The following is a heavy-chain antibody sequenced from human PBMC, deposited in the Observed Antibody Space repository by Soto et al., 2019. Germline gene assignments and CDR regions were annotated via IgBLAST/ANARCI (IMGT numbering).Heavy chain of an antibody. Sequence: SETLSLTCTVPGGSVNIGTYYWSWIRQPPGKGLEWIGFIHYSGSTNYNPSLKSRVTMSVDTSKNQFSLKLTSVNAADTAVYYCARLGPYASGTYSFRHNRFDPWGQGTLVTVSS. D-gene: IGHD3-10*01. CDR3: ARLGPYASGTYSFRHNRFDP. J-gene: IGHJ5*02. CDR1: GGSVNIGTYY. CDR2: IHYSGST. V-gene: IGHV4-61*01.